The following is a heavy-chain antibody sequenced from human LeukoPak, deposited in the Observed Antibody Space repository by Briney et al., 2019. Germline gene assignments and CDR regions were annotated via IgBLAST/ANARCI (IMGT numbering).Heavy chain of an antibody. Sequence: PSETLSLTCTVSGGSISSYYWSWIRQPPGKGLEWIGYIYYSGSTNYNPSFKSRVTISVDTSKNRFSLKLSSVTAADTAVYYCARGTPYGDYFDYWGQGTLVTVSS. V-gene: IGHV4-59*01. CDR2: IYYSGST. D-gene: IGHD4-17*01. CDR3: ARGTPYGDYFDY. CDR1: GGSISSYY. J-gene: IGHJ4*02.